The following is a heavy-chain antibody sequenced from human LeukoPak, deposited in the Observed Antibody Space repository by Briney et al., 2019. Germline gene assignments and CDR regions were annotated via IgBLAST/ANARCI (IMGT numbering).Heavy chain of an antibody. CDR2: ISWNSGSI. CDR1: GFTFDDYA. V-gene: IGHV3-9*01. Sequence: GGSLRLSCAASGFTFDDYAMHWVRQAPGKGLEWVSGISWNSGSIGYADSVKGRFTISRDNAENSLYLQMNSLRAEDTALYYCAKAYQLLSPPDYWGQGTLVTVSS. J-gene: IGHJ4*02. CDR3: AKAYQLLSPPDY. D-gene: IGHD2-2*01.